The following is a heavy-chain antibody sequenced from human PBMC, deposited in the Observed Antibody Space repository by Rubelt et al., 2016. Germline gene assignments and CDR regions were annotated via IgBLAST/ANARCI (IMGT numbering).Heavy chain of an antibody. Sequence: QVQLQESGPGLVKPSETLSLTCTVSGYSISSGYYWGWIRQPPGKGLEWIGSIYHSGSTYYNPSLKSRVTISADTSKNQVSLKLSSVTAADTAVYYCASGVPGVDYWGQGTLVTVSS. CDR3: ASGVPGVDY. CDR2: IYHSGST. V-gene: IGHV4-38-2*02. D-gene: IGHD3-3*01. J-gene: IGHJ4*02. CDR1: GYSISSGYY.